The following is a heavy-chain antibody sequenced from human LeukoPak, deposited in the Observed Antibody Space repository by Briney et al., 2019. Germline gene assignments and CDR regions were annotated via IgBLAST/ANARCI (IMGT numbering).Heavy chain of an antibody. CDR3: ARDYRGGGRLRYFQH. D-gene: IGHD4-23*01. CDR1: GFTFSSYN. Sequence: PGGSLRLSCVASGFTFSSYNMNWIRQAPGKGLEWVSSISSSSSYIYYADSVKGRFTISRGNAKESMYLQMNSLRAEDTGVYYCARDYRGGGRLRYFQHWGQGTLVTVSS. V-gene: IGHV3-21*01. CDR2: ISSSSSYI. J-gene: IGHJ1*01.